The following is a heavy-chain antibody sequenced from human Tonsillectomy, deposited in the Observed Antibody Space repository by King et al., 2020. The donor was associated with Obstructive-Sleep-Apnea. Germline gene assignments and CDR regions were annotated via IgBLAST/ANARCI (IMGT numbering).Heavy chain of an antibody. CDR2: ISGSDTTT. V-gene: IGHV3-23*04. CDR1: GFTINTYA. CDR3: AAPEAAAGVPWYFGLDV. D-gene: IGHD6-13*01. J-gene: IGHJ6*02. Sequence: EVQLVESGGGLVQPGGSLRLSCAASGFTINTYAMAWVRQAPGKGLEWVSSISGSDTTTFYADAVKGRFTMSRDNSNNTLFLQMNSLRVEDTAVYYCAAPEAAAGVPWYFGLDVWGQGTTVSVSS.